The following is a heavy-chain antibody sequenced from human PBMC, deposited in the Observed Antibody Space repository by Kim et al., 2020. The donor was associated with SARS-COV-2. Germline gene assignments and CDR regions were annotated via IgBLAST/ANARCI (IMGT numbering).Heavy chain of an antibody. CDR1: GFTFDDYA. J-gene: IGHJ4*02. D-gene: IGHD3-3*01. V-gene: IGHV3-43*02. CDR2: ISGDGGST. Sequence: GGSLRLSCAASGFTFDDYAMHWVRQAPGKGLEWVSLISGDGGSTYYADSVKGRFTISRDNSKNSLYLQMNSLRTEDTALYYCAKDMRGDFFPSWACDYWGQGTLVTVSS. CDR3: AKDMRGDFFPSWACDY.